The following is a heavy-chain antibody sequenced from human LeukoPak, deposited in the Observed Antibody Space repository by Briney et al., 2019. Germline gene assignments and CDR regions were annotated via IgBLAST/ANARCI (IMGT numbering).Heavy chain of an antibody. CDR1: GYTFTSYG. V-gene: IGHV1-18*04. CDR2: ISAYNGNT. J-gene: IGHJ6*04. D-gene: IGHD2-2*01. Sequence: ASVKVSCKASGYTFTSYGISWVRQAPGQGLEWMGWISAYNGNTNYAQKLQGRVTMTTDTSTSTAYMELRSLRSDDTAVYYCARDQRRGSCYPLLYYYYGMDVWGKGTTVTVSS. CDR3: ARDQRRGSCYPLLYYYYGMDV.